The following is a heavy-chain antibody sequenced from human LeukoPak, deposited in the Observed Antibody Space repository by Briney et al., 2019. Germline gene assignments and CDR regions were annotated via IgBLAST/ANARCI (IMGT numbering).Heavy chain of an antibody. Sequence: SQTLSLTRAISGDTVFSNSAAWNWIRQSPSRGLEWLGRTYYRSKWFNDYAASVKSRITINPDTSKNQLSLQLKFVTPEDTAVYYCASSINRGPTWAFDIWGQGTVVTVSS. CDR3: ASSINRGPTWAFDI. CDR2: TYYRSKWFN. CDR1: GDTVFSNSAA. D-gene: IGHD1-14*01. J-gene: IGHJ3*02. V-gene: IGHV6-1*01.